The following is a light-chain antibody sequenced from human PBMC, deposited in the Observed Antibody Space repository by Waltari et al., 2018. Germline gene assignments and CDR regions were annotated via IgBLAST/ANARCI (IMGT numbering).Light chain of an antibody. V-gene: IGKV1-33*01. CDR3: QQFELLPLT. Sequence: DIQMTQSPSSLSASVGDGFTITCRASQDISNFINWYQQKPGKAPKLLIFDASRLQPGVPSRFRGSGSGTDFSFVISSLQSEDVGTYYCQQFELLPLTFGGGTKVEIK. CDR2: DAS. J-gene: IGKJ4*01. CDR1: QDISNF.